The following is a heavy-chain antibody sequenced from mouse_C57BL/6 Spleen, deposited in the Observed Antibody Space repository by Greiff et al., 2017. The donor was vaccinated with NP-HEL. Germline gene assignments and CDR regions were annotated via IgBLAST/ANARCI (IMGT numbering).Heavy chain of an antibody. D-gene: IGHD3-3*01. CDR2: IYPSDSET. Sequence: QVQLKQPGAELVRPGSSVKLSCKASGYTFTSYWMDWVKQRPGQGLEWIGNIYPSDSETHYNQKFKDKATLTVDKSSSTAYMQLSSLTSEDSAVYYCAREGWGYFDYWGQGTTLTVSS. V-gene: IGHV1-61*01. J-gene: IGHJ2*01. CDR1: GYTFTSYW. CDR3: AREGWGYFDY.